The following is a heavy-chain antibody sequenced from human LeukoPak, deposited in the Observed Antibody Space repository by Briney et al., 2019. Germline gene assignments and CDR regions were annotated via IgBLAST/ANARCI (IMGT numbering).Heavy chain of an antibody. CDR2: IGGSGSNT. CDR1: GFTFTNYA. Sequence: PGGSLRLSCEASGFTFTNYAMSWVRQAPGRGLEWVSTIGGSGSNTFYADSVKGRFTISRDNSKNTLYLQMNSLRAEDTAVYYCARGRGLGELAVASFDSWGQGILVTVSS. D-gene: IGHD6-19*01. J-gene: IGHJ4*02. V-gene: IGHV3-23*01. CDR3: ARGRGLGELAVASFDS.